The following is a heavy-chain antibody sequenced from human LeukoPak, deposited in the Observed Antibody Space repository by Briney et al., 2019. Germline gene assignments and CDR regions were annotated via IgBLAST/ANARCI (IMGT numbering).Heavy chain of an antibody. CDR1: GFTFSVYA. D-gene: IGHD3-10*01. V-gene: IGHV3-23*01. J-gene: IGHJ4*02. CDR2: ISGSGGST. Sequence: PGGSLRLSCAASGFTFSVYAMTWVRQAPGKGLEWVSAISGSGGSTYYADSVKGRFTISRDHSKNTLYLQMNSLRAEDTALYYCAKEPGLLWFGELAYWGQGTLVTVSS. CDR3: AKEPGLLWFGELAY.